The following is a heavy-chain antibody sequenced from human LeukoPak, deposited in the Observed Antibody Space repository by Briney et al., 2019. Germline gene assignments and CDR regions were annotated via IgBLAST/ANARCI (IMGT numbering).Heavy chain of an antibody. V-gene: IGHV3-30*18. Sequence: GGSLRLSCAASGFTFRSYAMTWVRQAPGKGLEWVAVISYDGSNKYYADSVKGRFTISRDNSKNTLYLQMNSLRAEDTAVYYCAKDRWFGEPQGSFFDYWGQGTLVTVSS. CDR1: GFTFRSYA. J-gene: IGHJ4*02. CDR3: AKDRWFGEPQGSFFDY. D-gene: IGHD3-10*01. CDR2: ISYDGSNK.